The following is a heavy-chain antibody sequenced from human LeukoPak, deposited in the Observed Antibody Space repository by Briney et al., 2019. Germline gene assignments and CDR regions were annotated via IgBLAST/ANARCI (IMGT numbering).Heavy chain of an antibody. V-gene: IGHV3-11*01. CDR3: ARDVGAKDMGYFDY. CDR2: ITSSGSTI. CDR1: GFTFSDNY. Sequence: GGSLRLSCAASGFTFSDNYMSWIRQAPGKGLEWVSYITSSGSTIYYADSVKGRFTISRDNAKNSLYLQMNSLRAEDTAVYYCARDVGAKDMGYFDYWGQGTLVTVSS. J-gene: IGHJ4*02. D-gene: IGHD1-26*01.